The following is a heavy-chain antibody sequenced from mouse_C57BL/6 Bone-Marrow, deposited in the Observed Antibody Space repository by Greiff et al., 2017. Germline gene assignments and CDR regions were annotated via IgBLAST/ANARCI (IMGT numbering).Heavy chain of an antibody. CDR3: TTWGYYWYFDV. CDR1: GFNIKDDY. CDR2: IDPENGDT. Sequence: VQLQQSGAELERPGASVKLSCTASGFNIKDDYMHWVKQRPEQGLEWIGWIDPENGDTEYASKFQGKATITADTSSNTAYLQLSSLTSEDTAVYYCTTWGYYWYFDVWGTGTTVTVSS. J-gene: IGHJ1*03. V-gene: IGHV14-4*01. D-gene: IGHD2-2*01.